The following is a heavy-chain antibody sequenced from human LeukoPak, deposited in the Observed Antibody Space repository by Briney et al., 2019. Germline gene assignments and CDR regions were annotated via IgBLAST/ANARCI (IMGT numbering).Heavy chain of an antibody. CDR1: GFTFSSYA. J-gene: IGHJ4*02. Sequence: PGGSLRLSCAASGFTFSSYAMHWVRQAPGKGLEWVAVISYDGSNKYYADSVKGRFTISRDNSKNTLYLQMNSLRAEDTAVYYCARVGLLLFSGSYDYWGQGTLVTVSS. CDR3: ARVGLLLFSGSYDY. V-gene: IGHV3-30*04. CDR2: ISYDGSNK. D-gene: IGHD3-10*01.